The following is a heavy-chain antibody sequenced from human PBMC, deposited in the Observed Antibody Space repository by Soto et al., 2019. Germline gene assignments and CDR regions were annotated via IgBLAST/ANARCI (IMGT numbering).Heavy chain of an antibody. CDR2: VSRDGRNT. CDR3: EEGGRQWLVTSGFNY. Sequence: VQLVESGGGVVQPGRSLRLSCAASGFTFSDYALLWVRQAPGKGLVWVAVVSRDGRNTHYADSVRGRFTISRASSKNTGSRERTSLRAEDTVVYYCEEGGRQWLVTSGFNYWGQGALVTVSS. J-gene: IGHJ4*02. CDR1: GFTFSDYA. V-gene: IGHV3-30*03. D-gene: IGHD6-19*01.